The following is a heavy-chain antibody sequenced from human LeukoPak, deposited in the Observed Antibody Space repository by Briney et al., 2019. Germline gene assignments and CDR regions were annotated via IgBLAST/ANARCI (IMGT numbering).Heavy chain of an antibody. CDR1: GGSISSSSYY. V-gene: IGHV4-39*01. D-gene: IGHD3-3*01. CDR3: ARQGRRMGYDFWSGYRHFDY. Sequence: SETLSLTCTVSGGSISSSSYYWGWIRQPPGKGLEWIGSIYYSGSTYYKPSLKSRVTISVDTSKNQFSLKLSSVTAADTAVYFCARQGRRMGYDFWSGYRHFDYWGQGTLATVSS. CDR2: IYYSGST. J-gene: IGHJ4*02.